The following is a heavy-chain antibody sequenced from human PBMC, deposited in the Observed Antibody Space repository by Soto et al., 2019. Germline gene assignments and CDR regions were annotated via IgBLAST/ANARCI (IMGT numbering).Heavy chain of an antibody. V-gene: IGHV3-74*01. CDR1: GITFSTYR. J-gene: IGHJ4*02. CDR3: ARENYDFWSGYYLDY. Sequence: EVQLVESGGGLVQPGGSLRLSCVVSGITFSTYRMHWVRQAPGKGLVWVSHIKSAGTVTHYTDSVRGRFIISKDNAKNTLFLQMNSLIAEDTDVYYCARENYDFWSGYYLDYWGQGTLVTVSS. D-gene: IGHD3-3*01. CDR2: IKSAGTVT.